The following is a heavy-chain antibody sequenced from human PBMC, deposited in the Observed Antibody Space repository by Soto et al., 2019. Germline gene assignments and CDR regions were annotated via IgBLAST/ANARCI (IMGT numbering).Heavy chain of an antibody. D-gene: IGHD3-22*01. V-gene: IGHV3-15*01. CDR1: GFTFSNAW. CDR2: IKSKTDGGTT. J-gene: IGHJ4*02. Sequence: GGSLRLSWAASGFTFSNAWMSWVRQAPGKGLEWVGRIKSKTDGGTTDYAAPVKGRFTISRDDSKNTLYLQMNSLKTEDTAVYYCTTPYDSSGYYYDYWGKGTLVTVSS. CDR3: TTPYDSSGYYYDY.